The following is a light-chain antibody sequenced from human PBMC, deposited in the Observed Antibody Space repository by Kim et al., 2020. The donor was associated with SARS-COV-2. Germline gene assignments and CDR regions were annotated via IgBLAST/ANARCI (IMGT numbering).Light chain of an antibody. CDR1: RYNIGSNT. Sequence: QSVLTQPPSASGTPGQRVTISCSGSRYNIGSNTVNWYQQLPGTAPKLLTFGNSQRPSGVPDRFSGSKSGASASLAVSGLQSEDEADYYCAAWDDNLVAYVFGTGTKVTVL. CDR2: GNS. CDR3: AAWDDNLVAYV. V-gene: IGLV1-44*01. J-gene: IGLJ1*01.